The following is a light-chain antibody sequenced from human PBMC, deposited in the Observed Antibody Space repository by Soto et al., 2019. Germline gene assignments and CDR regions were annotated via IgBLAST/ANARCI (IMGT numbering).Light chain of an antibody. CDR2: WAS. Sequence: DIVMAQSPDSLAVSLGERATVNCKSSQSVLSTSNNKNYLAWYQQKPGQPPKALIYWASTRESGVPDRFSGSGSGTDFTLTINSLQAEDVAVYYCQQRSNWPPVFGGGTKVEIK. CDR3: QQRSNWPPV. J-gene: IGKJ4*01. V-gene: IGKV4-1*01. CDR1: QSVLSTSNNKNY.